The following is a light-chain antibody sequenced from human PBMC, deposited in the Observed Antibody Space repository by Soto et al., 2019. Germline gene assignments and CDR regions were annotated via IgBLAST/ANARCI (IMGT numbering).Light chain of an antibody. CDR2: DNN. J-gene: IGLJ1*01. V-gene: IGLV1-51*01. CDR1: SSNIRNNY. Sequence: QSVLTQPPSVSAAPGQKVTISCSGSSSNIRNNYVSWYQQLPGTAPKLLIYDNNKRPSGIPDRFSGSKSGTSATLGITGLQTGGEADYYCGTWDSSLSAYVFGTGTKLTVL. CDR3: GTWDSSLSAYV.